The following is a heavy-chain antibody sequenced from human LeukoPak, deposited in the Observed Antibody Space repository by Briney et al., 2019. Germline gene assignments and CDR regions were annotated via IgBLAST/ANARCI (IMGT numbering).Heavy chain of an antibody. D-gene: IGHD1-7*01. J-gene: IGHJ4*02. CDR3: ATARNFRFEY. Sequence: GGSLRLSCATSGLTFRTTWMHWVRQAPGKGLMWVSRMNGEGTTIDYADSVKGRFTVSRDYAKNTLFLQMNNLRTEDTALYFCATARNFRFEYWGQGSLAIVSA. CDR1: GLTFRTTW. V-gene: IGHV3-74*01. CDR2: MNGEGTTI.